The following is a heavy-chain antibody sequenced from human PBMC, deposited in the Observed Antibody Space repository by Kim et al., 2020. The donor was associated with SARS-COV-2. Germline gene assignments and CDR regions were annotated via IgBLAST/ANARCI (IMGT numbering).Heavy chain of an antibody. J-gene: IGHJ4*02. CDR3: ARPNYGLLTGFDS. Sequence: NYTPSLKSRVTIAQDKSKNQFYLRLTSVTAADTAVYFCARPNYGLLTGFDSWGQGTLVTVSP. V-gene: IGHV4-4*01. D-gene: IGHD3-9*01.